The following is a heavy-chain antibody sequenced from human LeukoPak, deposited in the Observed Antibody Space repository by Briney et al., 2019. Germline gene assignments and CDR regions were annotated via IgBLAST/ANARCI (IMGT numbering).Heavy chain of an antibody. CDR3: AKEHDSSGYYFLSWVFDY. J-gene: IGHJ4*02. D-gene: IGHD3-22*01. CDR2: INPHSGGT. CDR1: GYTFTDYY. V-gene: IGHV1-2*02. Sequence: GASVKVSCKASGYTFTDYYMHWVRQAPGQGLEWMGWINPHSGGTDHAQKFQGRVTMTRDTSISTAYMELSRLRSDDTAVYYCAKEHDSSGYYFLSWVFDYWGQGTLVTVSS.